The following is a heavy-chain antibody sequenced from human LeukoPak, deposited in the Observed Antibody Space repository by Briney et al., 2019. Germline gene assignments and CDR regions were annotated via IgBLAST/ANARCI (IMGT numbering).Heavy chain of an antibody. CDR1: GFTFSSYW. CDR2: IKQDGSEK. D-gene: IGHD2-2*01. V-gene: IGHV3-7*01. J-gene: IGHJ6*02. Sequence: GGSLRLSCAASGFTFSSYWMSWVRQAPGKGLEWVANIKQDGSEKYYVDSVKGRFTISSDNAKNSLYLQMNSLRAEDTAVYYCARDGCSSTSCLDYYYYGMDVWGQGTTVTVSS. CDR3: ARDGCSSTSCLDYYYYGMDV.